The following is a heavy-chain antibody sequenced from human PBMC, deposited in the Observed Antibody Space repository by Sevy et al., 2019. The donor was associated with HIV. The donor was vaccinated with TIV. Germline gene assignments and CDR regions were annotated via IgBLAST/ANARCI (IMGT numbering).Heavy chain of an antibody. D-gene: IGHD3-3*01. V-gene: IGHV3-23*01. Sequence: GGSLRLSCGVSGFTFKTHAMSWVRQAPGKGLEWVSGISGSGGSTYYADSVKGRFTISRDNSKNTVYLQMNSLRAEDTAVYYCAKGVYDFWSGRSDVFDIWGQGTMVTVS. J-gene: IGHJ3*02. CDR1: GFTFKTHA. CDR2: ISGSGGST. CDR3: AKGVYDFWSGRSDVFDI.